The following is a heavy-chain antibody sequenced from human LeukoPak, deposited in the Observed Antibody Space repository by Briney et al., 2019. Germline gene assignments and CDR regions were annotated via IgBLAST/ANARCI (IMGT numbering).Heavy chain of an antibody. V-gene: IGHV3-7*01. CDR2: IKQDGSEK. J-gene: IGHJ5*02. D-gene: IGHD3-22*01. Sequence: GGSLRLSCAASGFTFSSYWMSWVRQAPGKGLEWVANIKQDGSEKYYVDSVKGRFTISRDNAKNSLYLQMNSLRAEDTAVYYCARDEEYYDSSGYYTNWFDPWGQGTLVTVSS. CDR3: ARDEEYYDSSGYYTNWFDP. CDR1: GFTFSSYW.